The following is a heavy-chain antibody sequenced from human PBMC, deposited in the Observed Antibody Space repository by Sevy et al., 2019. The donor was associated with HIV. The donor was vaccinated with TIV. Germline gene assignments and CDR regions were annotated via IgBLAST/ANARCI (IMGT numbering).Heavy chain of an antibody. CDR1: GSTFIGYV. V-gene: IGHV3-23*01. CDR3: AKEDSGGYLY. Sequence: GGSLRLSCAASGSTFIGYVMTWVRQAPGKGLEWVSTISASGGSTYYADSVKGRFIISRDNSKNTVDLQMNSLRAGDTAVYYCAKEDSGGYLYWGQGTLVTVSS. J-gene: IGHJ4*02. D-gene: IGHD3-22*01. CDR2: ISASGGST.